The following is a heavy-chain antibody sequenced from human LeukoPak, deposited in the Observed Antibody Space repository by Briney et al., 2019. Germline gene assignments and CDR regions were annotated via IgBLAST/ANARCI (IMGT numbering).Heavy chain of an antibody. CDR2: VSFSGNT. D-gene: IGHD6-6*01. V-gene: IGHV4-31*03. J-gene: IGHJ4*02. Sequence: PSETLSLTCSVSGGSINIGGFYWSWIRQLPGTDLEWIGYVSFSGNTYYSPSLKSRVTIAIDSSKNQFSLRLSSVTAADTAVYYCARDRGSSRAYFDYWGQGSLVTASS. CDR3: ARDRGSSRAYFDY. CDR1: GGSINIGGFY.